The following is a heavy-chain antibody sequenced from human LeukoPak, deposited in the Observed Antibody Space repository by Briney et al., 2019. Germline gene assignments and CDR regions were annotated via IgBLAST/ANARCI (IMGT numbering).Heavy chain of an antibody. J-gene: IGHJ5*02. D-gene: IGHD7-27*01. V-gene: IGHV4-30-4*08. CDR3: ARDGNWGFGWFDP. Sequence: SQTLSLTCTVSGGSISSGDYYWSWIRQPPGKGLDWIGYIYYSGSTYYNPSLKSRVTISVDTSKNQFSLKLSSVTAADTAVYYCARDGNWGFGWFDPWGRGTLVTVSS. CDR2: IYYSGST. CDR1: GGSISSGDYY.